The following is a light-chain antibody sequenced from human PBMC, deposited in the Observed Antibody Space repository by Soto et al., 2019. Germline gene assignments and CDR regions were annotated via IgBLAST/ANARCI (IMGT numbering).Light chain of an antibody. V-gene: IGLV2-14*03. CDR1: SSDVGGYNY. J-gene: IGLJ1*01. CDR3: SSYTSSSLHV. Sequence: QSALTQPASVSGSPGQSITISCTGTSSDVGGYNYVSWYQQHLGKAPKLMIYDVSNRPSGVSNRFSGSKSGNTASLTISGLQAEDEADYYCSSYTSSSLHVFGTGTKLTVL. CDR2: DVS.